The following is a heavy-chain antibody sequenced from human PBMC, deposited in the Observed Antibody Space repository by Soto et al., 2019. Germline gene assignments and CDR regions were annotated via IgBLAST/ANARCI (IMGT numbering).Heavy chain of an antibody. Sequence: QVQLVESGGGLVRPGESLRLSCEGSGFSFSDHYMSWIRQAPGKGPEWISFIDSTGSVKYYADSVKGRFTISRDNAKNSMYLQMNSLRAEDAAIYYCTTSQCGGARCYKATWYHYGMDVWGQGTTVIVSS. D-gene: IGHD2-21*01. CDR3: TTSQCGGARCYKATWYHYGMDV. V-gene: IGHV3-11*01. CDR2: IDSTGSVK. J-gene: IGHJ6*02. CDR1: GFSFSDHY.